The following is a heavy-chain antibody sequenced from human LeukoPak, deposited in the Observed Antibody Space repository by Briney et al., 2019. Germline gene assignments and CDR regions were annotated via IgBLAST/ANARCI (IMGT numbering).Heavy chain of an antibody. CDR3: ARRLPTLEAFDI. CDR2: IYPGDSDT. CDR1: GYSFTTYW. Sequence: GESLKISCTGSGYSFTTYWIAWVRQTPGKGLEWMGIIYPGDSDTRYSPSFQGQVTISADKSISTAYLQWSGLRASDTAMYFCARRLPTLEAFDIWGQGTMVTVSS. V-gene: IGHV5-51*01. D-gene: IGHD3-16*01. J-gene: IGHJ3*02.